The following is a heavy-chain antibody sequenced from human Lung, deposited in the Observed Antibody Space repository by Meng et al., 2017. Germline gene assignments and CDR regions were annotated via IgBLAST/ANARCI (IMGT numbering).Heavy chain of an antibody. Sequence: QVQLLHWGAGLLKPSETLSLPCVVFGGSFSDYYWSWIRQPPGKGLEWIGEINHSGSTNYNPSLESRATISVDTSQNNLSLKLSSVTAADSAVYYCARGPTTMAHDFDYWGQGTLVTVSS. CDR1: GGSFSDYY. J-gene: IGHJ4*02. V-gene: IGHV4-34*01. CDR2: INHSGST. CDR3: ARGPTTMAHDFDY. D-gene: IGHD4-11*01.